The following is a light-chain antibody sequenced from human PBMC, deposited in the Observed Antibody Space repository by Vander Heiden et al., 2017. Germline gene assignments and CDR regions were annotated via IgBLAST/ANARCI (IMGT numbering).Light chain of an antibody. CDR1: SSNTGRNT. CDR3: AAWDESLNGRV. CDR2: SIN. Sequence: QSELTQPPSASGTPGQRFTISCSGSSSNTGRNTVTWSQQLPGPAPNLLINSINQRPAGVPDLSSGSKSGTSASLAISGLQSEEEADYFCAAWDESLNGRVFGKGTKVTVL. V-gene: IGLV1-44*01. J-gene: IGLJ1*01.